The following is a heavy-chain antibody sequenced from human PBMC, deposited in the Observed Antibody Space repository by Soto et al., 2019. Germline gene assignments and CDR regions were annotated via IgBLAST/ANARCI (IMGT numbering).Heavy chain of an antibody. CDR2: INHSGST. Sequence: PSETLSLTCAVYGGSFSGYYWSWIRQPPGKGLEWIGEINHSGSTNYNPSLKSRVTISVDTSKNQFSLTLTSVTAADTAVYYCVRNRGGITVSSKPLGEWFDPWGQGTLVTVSS. CDR3: VRNRGGITVSSKPLGEWFDP. J-gene: IGHJ5*02. CDR1: GGSFSGYY. D-gene: IGHD6-19*01. V-gene: IGHV4-34*01.